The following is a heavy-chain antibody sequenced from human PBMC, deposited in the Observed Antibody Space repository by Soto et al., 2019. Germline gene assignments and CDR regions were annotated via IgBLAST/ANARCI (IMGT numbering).Heavy chain of an antibody. Sequence: SETLSLTCAVYGGSFSGEYWSWIRQPPGKGLEWLGEINHSGSTNYTPSLKSRVTISVDTSKNQFSLKLTSVTASDTAGEYCGGGLFGYYDSSAPTNPNGFDPWGRGTRVTVPS. CDR1: GGSFSGEY. V-gene: IGHV4-34*01. CDR3: GGGLFGYYDSSAPTNPNGFDP. CDR2: INHSGST. J-gene: IGHJ5*02. D-gene: IGHD3-22*01.